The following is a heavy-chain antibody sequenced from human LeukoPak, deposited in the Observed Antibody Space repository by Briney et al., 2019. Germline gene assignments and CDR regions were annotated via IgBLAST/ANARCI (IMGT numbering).Heavy chain of an antibody. Sequence: GRSLRLSCAASGFIFDDYAMHWVRQVPGKGLQWVSGINWNSSYIGLADFVKGRVIISRDNAKNSLYLNMNSLRAEDTALYYCAKDTTATGTGNFDYWGQGTLVTVSS. J-gene: IGHJ4*02. CDR3: AKDTTATGTGNFDY. CDR2: INWNSSYI. CDR1: GFIFDDYA. V-gene: IGHV3-9*01. D-gene: IGHD6-13*01.